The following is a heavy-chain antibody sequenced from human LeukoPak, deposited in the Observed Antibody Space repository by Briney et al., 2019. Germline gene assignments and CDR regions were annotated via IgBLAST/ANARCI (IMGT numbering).Heavy chain of an antibody. Sequence: SVKVSCKASGGTFSSDAISWVRQAPGQGLAWMGGIIPISGTANYAQKFQGRVTLTADESTSTAYMELSSLRSEDTAVYFCAREDPTGGYYGGWGQGSLVTVTS. CDR1: GGTFSSDA. J-gene: IGHJ4*02. CDR2: IIPISGTA. CDR3: AREDPTGGYYGG. V-gene: IGHV1-69*13. D-gene: IGHD1-26*01.